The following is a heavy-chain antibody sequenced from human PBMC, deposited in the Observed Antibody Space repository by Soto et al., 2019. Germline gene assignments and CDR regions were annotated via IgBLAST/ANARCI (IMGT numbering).Heavy chain of an antibody. D-gene: IGHD6-6*01. CDR2: IIPFLGSS. V-gene: IGHV1-69*01. Sequence: QVQLVQSGAEVKRPGSSVKVSCRASGGTFSDYTFSWVRQAPGQGLEWLGGIIPFLGSSKYAHNFQAWGTFSADESTATAFMDLSSLRSGDTAVYYCAAKKYRTSSTNYFYNYGMDIWGQGTTVTVSS. J-gene: IGHJ6*02. CDR1: GGTFSDYT. CDR3: AAKKYRTSSTNYFYNYGMDI.